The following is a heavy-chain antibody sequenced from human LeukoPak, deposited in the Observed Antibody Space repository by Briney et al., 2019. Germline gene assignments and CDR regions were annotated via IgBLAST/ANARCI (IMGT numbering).Heavy chain of an antibody. J-gene: IGHJ4*02. D-gene: IGHD7-27*01. CDR3: ATRIWGVY. V-gene: IGHV3-23*01. CDR2: VSSSGGTT. CDR1: EFTFSICG. Sequence: GGPLRLSCAGSEFTFSICGMSWVRQAPGKGLEWVSAVSSSGGTTYYADAVKGRFTISRDNSKNTLYLQMNSLRADDAAVYYCATRIWGVYWGQGTLVTVSS.